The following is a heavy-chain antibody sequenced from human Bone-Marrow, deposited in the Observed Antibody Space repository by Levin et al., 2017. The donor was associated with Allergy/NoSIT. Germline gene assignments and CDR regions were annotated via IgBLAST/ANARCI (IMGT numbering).Heavy chain of an antibody. CDR1: GFTFSSYD. D-gene: IGHD2-2*01. J-gene: IGHJ4*02. CDR2: IGTAADS. V-gene: IGHV3-13*04. CDR3: ARVALPRYCTSTSCSDSGYYVDY. Sequence: GGSLRLSCAASGFTFSSYDMHWVRQATGRGLEWVSAIGTAADSYYSGSVKGRFTVSRDNAKNSFYLQMNSLRAGDTAVYYCARVALPRYCTSTSCSDSGYYVDYWGQGPLVTVSS.